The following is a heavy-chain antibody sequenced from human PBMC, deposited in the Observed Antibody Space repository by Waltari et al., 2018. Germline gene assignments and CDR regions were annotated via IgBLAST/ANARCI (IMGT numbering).Heavy chain of an antibody. J-gene: IGHJ3*02. Sequence: QVPLKESGPVLVTPTETLTLTCTVSGFSLRNARMVVSWILQPPGKALEWLAHIFSNDEKSYSTSLKSRITISKDTSKSQVVLTMTNMDPVDTATYYCARRLPGKYDASAFDIWGQGTMVTVSS. CDR1: GFSLRNARMV. CDR3: ARRLPGKYDASAFDI. CDR2: IFSNDEK. V-gene: IGHV2-26*01. D-gene: IGHD3-10*01.